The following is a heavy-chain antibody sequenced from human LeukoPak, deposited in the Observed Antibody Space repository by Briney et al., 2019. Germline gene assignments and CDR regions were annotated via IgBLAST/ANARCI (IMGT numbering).Heavy chain of an antibody. D-gene: IGHD5-12*01. CDR3: ARAGGRWLQQRSFSY. V-gene: IGHV3-48*02. CDR1: GFTFSSYS. Sequence: PGGSLRLSCAASGFTFSSYSMNWVRQAPGKGLEWVSYISSSSSTIYYADSVKGRFTISRDNAKNSLYLQMNSLRDEDTAVYYCARAGGRWLQQRSFSYWGQGTLVTVSS. CDR2: ISSSSSTI. J-gene: IGHJ4*02.